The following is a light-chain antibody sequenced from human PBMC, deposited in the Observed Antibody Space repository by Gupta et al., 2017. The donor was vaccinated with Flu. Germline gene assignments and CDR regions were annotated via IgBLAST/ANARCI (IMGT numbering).Light chain of an antibody. CDR1: SIGTKN. J-gene: IGLJ2*01. Sequence: SYEVTQPPSVAVAPGQTAKIACGGESIGTKNVHWYQQKSGQAPLLIIYNDSDRPSGIPERFSASNSGNTATLTISRAAAGDEADYYCQLWESSSEHVVFGGGTKLVVL. CDR2: NDS. CDR3: QLWESSSEHVV. V-gene: IGLV3-21*02.